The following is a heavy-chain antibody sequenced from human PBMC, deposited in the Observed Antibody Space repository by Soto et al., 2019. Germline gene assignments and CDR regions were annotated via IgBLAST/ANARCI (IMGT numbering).Heavy chain of an antibody. J-gene: IGHJ4*02. CDR2: IKSKTDGGTT. CDR3: ITRFGNWKNRIFDY. Sequence: EVQLVESGGGLVKPGGSLRLSCAASGFTFSNAWMNWVRQAPGKGLEWVGRIKSKTDGGTTDYAAPVKGRFTISRDDSKNTLYLQMNSLKTEDTAVYYCITRFGNWKNRIFDYWGQGTLVTVSS. V-gene: IGHV3-15*07. CDR1: GFTFSNAW. D-gene: IGHD1-1*01.